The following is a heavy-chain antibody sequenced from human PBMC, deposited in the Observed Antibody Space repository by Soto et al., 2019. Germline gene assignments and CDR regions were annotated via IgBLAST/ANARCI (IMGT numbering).Heavy chain of an antibody. CDR3: ARVLLWFGELGDFDY. V-gene: IGHV4-34*01. CDR2: INHSGST. J-gene: IGHJ4*02. CDR1: GGSFSGSY. Sequence: SETLSLTCAVYGGSFSGSYWRWIRQPPGKGLEWIGEINHSGSTNYNPSLKSRVTISVDTSKNQFSLKLSSVTAADTAVFYCARVLLWFGELGDFDYWGQGTLVTVSS. D-gene: IGHD3-10*01.